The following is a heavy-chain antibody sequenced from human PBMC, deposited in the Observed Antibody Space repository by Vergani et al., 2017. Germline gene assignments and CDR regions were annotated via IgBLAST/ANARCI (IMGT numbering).Heavy chain of an antibody. V-gene: IGHV1-2*02. Sequence: QVQQVQSGAEVKKPGASVKVSCKTSGYIFTGYSMHWVRQTPEQGLEWMGWINPHSGGTSSPPRFQGRVTMTRDTSITTAYMELSSLRSDDTAVYYCARGASYFGSGQGDYWGQGTLVTVTS. CDR3: ARGASYFGSGQGDY. CDR1: GYIFTGYS. J-gene: IGHJ4*02. CDR2: INPHSGGT. D-gene: IGHD3-10*01.